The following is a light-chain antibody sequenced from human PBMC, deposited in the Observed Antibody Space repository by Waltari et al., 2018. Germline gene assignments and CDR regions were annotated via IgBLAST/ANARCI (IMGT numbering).Light chain of an antibody. CDR1: SGHSSNV. CDR2: VNRDGSH. V-gene: IGLV4-69*01. J-gene: IGLJ3*02. Sequence: QLVLTQSPSASASLGASVKLTCTLSSGHSSNVIAWLQQQPEKGPRYLMKVNRDGSHSKGDKIPDLFSGSSSGAEHYLTISSLQSEDEADYYCQTGGHGTWVFGGGTKLTVL. CDR3: QTGGHGTWV.